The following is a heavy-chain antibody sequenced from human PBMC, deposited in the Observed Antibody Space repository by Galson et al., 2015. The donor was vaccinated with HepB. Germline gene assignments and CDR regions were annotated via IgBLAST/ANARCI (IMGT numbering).Heavy chain of an antibody. CDR2: IYSGGST. V-gene: IGHV3-66*01. Sequence: SLRLSCAASGFTVSSNYMSWVRQAPGKGLEWVSVIYSGGSTYYADSVKGRFTISRDNSKNTLYLQMNSLRAEDTAVYYCARGITMVRGHGDAFDIWGQGTMVTVSS. D-gene: IGHD3-10*01. CDR3: ARGITMVRGHGDAFDI. CDR1: GFTVSSNY. J-gene: IGHJ3*02.